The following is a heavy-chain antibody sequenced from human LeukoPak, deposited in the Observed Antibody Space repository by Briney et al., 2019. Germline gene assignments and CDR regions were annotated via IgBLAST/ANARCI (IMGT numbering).Heavy chain of an antibody. D-gene: IGHD3-10*01. CDR2: IRYDGSNK. CDR3: AKDLERFGELLQFDY. CDR1: GFTFSSYG. J-gene: IGHJ4*02. Sequence: GGSLRLSCAASGFTFSSYGMQWVRQAPGKGLEWVAFIRYDGSNKYYADSVKGRFTISRDNSKNTLYLQMNSLRAEDTAVYYCAKDLERFGELLQFDYWGQGTLVTVSS. V-gene: IGHV3-30*02.